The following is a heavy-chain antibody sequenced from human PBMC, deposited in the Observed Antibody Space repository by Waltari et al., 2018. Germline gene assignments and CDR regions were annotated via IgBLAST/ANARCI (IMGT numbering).Heavy chain of an antibody. V-gene: IGHV3-9*01. CDR3: AKGDRSSYTELND. D-gene: IGHD2-2*02. CDR2: ISLNSPTI. Sequence: EVRLVESGGGLVQPGRSLSLSCVTSGFRFDDYGLHWVRQAPGLCLVFVSGISLNSPTIGYADSVKGRFTIFIHNGKQALYLQMHRLRVEDTAFYICAKGDRSSYTELNDWGQGTLITVSS. CDR1: GFRFDDYG. J-gene: IGHJ4*02.